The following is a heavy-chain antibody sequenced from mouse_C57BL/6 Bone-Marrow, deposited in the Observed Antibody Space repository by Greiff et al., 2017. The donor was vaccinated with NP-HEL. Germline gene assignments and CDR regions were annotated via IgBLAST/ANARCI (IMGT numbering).Heavy chain of an antibody. V-gene: IGHV1-15*01. CDR1: GYTFTDYE. D-gene: IGHD2-5*01. CDR2: IDPETGGT. J-gene: IGHJ4*01. CDR3: TRWGAYYSNPYAMDY. Sequence: VQLQQSGAELVRPGASVTLSCKASGYTFTDYEMHWVKQTPVHGLEWIGAIDPETGGTAYNQKFKGKAILTADKSSSTAYMELRSLTSEDSAVYYCTRWGAYYSNPYAMDYWGQGTSVTVSS.